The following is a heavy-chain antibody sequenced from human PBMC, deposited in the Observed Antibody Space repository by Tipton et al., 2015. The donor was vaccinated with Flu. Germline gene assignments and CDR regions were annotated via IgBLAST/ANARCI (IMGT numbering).Heavy chain of an antibody. J-gene: IGHJ4*02. D-gene: IGHD2-15*01. CDR3: AGQGNVVEQTPGHFDY. Sequence: SLRLSCAASGFTFSNYEMNWVRQAPGKGLEWISYISSSGSVIFYADFVKGRFTISRDNARNSLYLQMSSLRAEDTAVYYCAGQGNVVEQTPGHFDYWGQGTLVSVSP. CDR1: GFTFSNYE. V-gene: IGHV3-48*03. CDR2: ISSSGSVI.